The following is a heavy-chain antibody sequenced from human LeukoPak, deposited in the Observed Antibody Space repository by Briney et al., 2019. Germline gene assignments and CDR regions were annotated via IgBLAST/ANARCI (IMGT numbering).Heavy chain of an antibody. V-gene: IGHV1-69*13. CDR1: GYTFTSYY. Sequence: ASVNVSCKASGYTFTSYYMHWVRQAPGQGLEWMGGIIPIFGTANYAQKFQGRVTITADESTSTAYMELSSLRSEDTAVYYCARDFGREGGSFDYWGQGTLVTVSS. J-gene: IGHJ4*02. CDR2: IIPIFGTA. D-gene: IGHD1-26*01. CDR3: ARDFGREGGSFDY.